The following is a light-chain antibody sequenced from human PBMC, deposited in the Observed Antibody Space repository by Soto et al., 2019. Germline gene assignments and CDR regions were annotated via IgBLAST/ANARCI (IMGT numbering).Light chain of an antibody. V-gene: IGKV3-20*01. CDR1: QSVSSY. CDR2: GAS. CDR3: QQYGSSPPT. Sequence: EIVLTQSPGTLSLSPGERATLSCRASQSVSSYLAWYQQKPGQAPRLLIYGASSRATGTPDRFSGSGSGTDFTLTINRLEPEDFALYYCQQYGSSPPTFGQGTKVDIK. J-gene: IGKJ1*01.